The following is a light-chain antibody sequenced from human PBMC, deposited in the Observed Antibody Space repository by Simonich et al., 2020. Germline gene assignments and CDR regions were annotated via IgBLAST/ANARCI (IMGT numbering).Light chain of an antibody. CDR2: EGS. CDR3: CSYAGSSNWV. Sequence: QSALTQPASVSGSPGQSITISCTGTSSDVGSYNLVSWYQQHPGKAPKLMICEGSERPSGVSNRCAGSKSGNTASLTISGRQAEDEADYYCCSYAGSSNWVFGGGTKLTVL. CDR1: SSDVGSYNL. J-gene: IGLJ3*02. V-gene: IGLV2-23*01.